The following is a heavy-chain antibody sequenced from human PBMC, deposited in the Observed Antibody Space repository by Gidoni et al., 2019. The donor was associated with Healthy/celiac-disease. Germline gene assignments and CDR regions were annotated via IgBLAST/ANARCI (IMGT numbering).Heavy chain of an antibody. V-gene: IGHV3-30-3*01. D-gene: IGHD6-13*01. CDR1: GFPFSSYA. J-gene: IGHJ6*02. CDR2: ISYDGSNK. Sequence: VQLVESGGGVVQPGRSLRLSCAASGFPFSSYAMHWVRQAPGKGLAGVAVISYDGSNKDYADSVKGRFTISRDNSKNTLYLQMNSLRAEDTAVYYCARAAYSSWYDSEKYYYYYYGMDVWGQGTTVTVSS. CDR3: ARAAYSSWYDSEKYYYYYYGMDV.